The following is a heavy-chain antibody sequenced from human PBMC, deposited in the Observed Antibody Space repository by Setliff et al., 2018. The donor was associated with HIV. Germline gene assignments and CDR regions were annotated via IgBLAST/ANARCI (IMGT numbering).Heavy chain of an antibody. CDR3: ARSISLLRGPLGDVFDI. J-gene: IGHJ3*02. D-gene: IGHD3-10*01. CDR1: GGSISISSHY. V-gene: IGHV4-39*01. CDR2: IYHSGIT. Sequence: SETLSLTCTVSGGSISISSHYWGWIRQPPGKGLEWIGRIYHSGITNYNASLKSRVSISVDTSKNQFSVKLNSVTAADTAVYYCARSISLLRGPLGDVFDIWGQGTMVTVSS.